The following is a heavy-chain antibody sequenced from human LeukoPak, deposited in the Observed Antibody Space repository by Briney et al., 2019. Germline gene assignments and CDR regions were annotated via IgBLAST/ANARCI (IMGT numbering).Heavy chain of an antibody. Sequence: GGSLRLSCVASGFIFSDYYMSWIRQTPGKGLEWISYISNSDNDIYYAGSVKGRFTISRDNIRNSLFLQMNSLRPDDTAVYYCASGSSSVGYWGQGTLVTVSP. V-gene: IGHV3-11*01. D-gene: IGHD6-6*01. CDR1: GFIFSDYY. CDR3: ASGSSSVGY. CDR2: ISNSDNDI. J-gene: IGHJ4*02.